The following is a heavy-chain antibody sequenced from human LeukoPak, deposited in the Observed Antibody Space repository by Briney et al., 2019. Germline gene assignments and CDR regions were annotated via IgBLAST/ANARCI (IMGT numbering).Heavy chain of an antibody. V-gene: IGHV3-23*01. CDR2: ISGSTGNT. D-gene: IGHD5-18*01. Sequence: GGSLRLSCAASGFTFSSYAMTWVRQAPGKGLEWVSAISGSTGNTYYADSVKGRFTISRDISKNTLYLQMNSLRAEDTAVYYCARDARDTAMEYYFDYWGQGTLVTVSS. J-gene: IGHJ4*02. CDR3: ARDARDTAMEYYFDY. CDR1: GFTFSSYA.